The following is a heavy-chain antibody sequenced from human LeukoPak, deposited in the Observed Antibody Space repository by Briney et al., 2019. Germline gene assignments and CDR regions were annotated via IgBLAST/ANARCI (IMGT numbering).Heavy chain of an antibody. J-gene: IGHJ6*03. CDR1: GYTFSHID. V-gene: IGHV1-8*02. CDR2: MNPGSGDT. Sequence: ASVKVSCKASGYTFSHIDVNGLRQAPGQGLEWMAWMNPGSGDTGYEGKFQARLTMSSNTSITTASMELSSLTSEDTAVYYCARSRRGYYMDVWGKGTTVIVSS. CDR3: ARSRRGYYMDV.